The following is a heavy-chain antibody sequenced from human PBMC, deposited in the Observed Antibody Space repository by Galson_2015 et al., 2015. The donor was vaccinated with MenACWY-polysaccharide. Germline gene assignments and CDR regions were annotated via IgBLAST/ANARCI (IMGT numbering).Heavy chain of an antibody. CDR1: GYTFTSYG. V-gene: IGHV1-18*01. CDR2: ISAYNGNT. D-gene: IGHD3-9*01. J-gene: IGHJ6*03. Sequence: SVKVSCKASGYTFTSYGISWVRQAPGQGLEWMGWISAYNGNTNYAQKLQGRVTMTTDTSTSTAYVELRSLRAEDTAMYYCARQNYDILAYYYYYMDVWGKGTTVTVSS. CDR3: ARQNYDILAYYYYYMDV.